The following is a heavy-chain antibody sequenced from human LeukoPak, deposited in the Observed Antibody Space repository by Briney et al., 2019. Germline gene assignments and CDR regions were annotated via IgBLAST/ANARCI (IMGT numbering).Heavy chain of an antibody. J-gene: IGHJ4*02. CDR2: IYTSGST. CDR1: GGSISSYY. CDR3: ARDYYDSSGYYIL. V-gene: IGHV4-4*07. D-gene: IGHD3-22*01. Sequence: PSETLSLTCTVSGGSISSYYWSWIRQPAGNGPEWIGRIYTSGSTNYNPSLKSRVTISVDKSKNQFSLKLSSVTAADTAVYYCARDYYDSSGYYILWGQGTLVTVSS.